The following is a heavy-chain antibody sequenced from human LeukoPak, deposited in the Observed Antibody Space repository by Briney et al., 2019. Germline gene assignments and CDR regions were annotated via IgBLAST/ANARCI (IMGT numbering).Heavy chain of an antibody. V-gene: IGHV3-48*03. D-gene: IGHD1-26*01. Sequence: PAGSLTLTCAASGFTFSSYEMNWVRQAPGKGLEWVSYISSSGSTTNYAASVKGRFTISIDNAKNSLFLQRNGLRGVDTAVYYCARDRGGSDYGYWGEGTMVTVSS. CDR1: GFTFSSYE. J-gene: IGHJ4*02. CDR3: ARDRGGSDYGY. CDR2: ISSSGSTT.